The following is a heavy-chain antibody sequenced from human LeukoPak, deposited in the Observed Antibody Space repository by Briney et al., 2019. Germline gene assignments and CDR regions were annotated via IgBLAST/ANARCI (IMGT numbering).Heavy chain of an antibody. CDR2: IYYSGST. Sequence: SETLSLTCTVSSGSVISGSHYWSWIRQPPGKGLEWIGYIYYSGSTNYNPSLRSRVTISVDTSKNQFSLKLSSETAADTAVYYCARDAPRYCSSTSCSEGMDVWGQGTTVTVSS. CDR3: ARDAPRYCSSTSCSEGMDV. D-gene: IGHD2-2*01. V-gene: IGHV4-61*01. CDR1: SGSVISGSHY. J-gene: IGHJ6*02.